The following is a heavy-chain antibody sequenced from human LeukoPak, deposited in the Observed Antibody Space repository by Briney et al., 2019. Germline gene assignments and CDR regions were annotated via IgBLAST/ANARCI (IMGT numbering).Heavy chain of an antibody. CDR2: INHSGST. V-gene: IGHV4-34*01. Sequence: SETLSLTCAVPGGSVSTSYYWSWIRQPPGKGLEWIGEINHSGSTNYNPSLKSRVTISVDTSKNQFSLKLSSVTAADTAVYYCARVPHYSSSWYGPLDYWGREPWSPSPQ. CDR1: GGSVSTSYY. CDR3: ARVPHYSSSWYGPLDY. J-gene: IGHJ4*02. D-gene: IGHD6-13*01.